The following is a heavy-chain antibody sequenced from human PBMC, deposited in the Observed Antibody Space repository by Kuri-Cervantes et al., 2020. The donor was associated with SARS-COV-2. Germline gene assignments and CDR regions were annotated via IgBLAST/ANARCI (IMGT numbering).Heavy chain of an antibody. V-gene: IGHV4-39*01. CDR2: IYYTGTT. Sequence: SETLSLTCTVSGGSISSSNYYWDWIRQPPGKGLEWIGNIYYTGTTYSNPSLKSRVTISVDRSKNQFSLNLSSVTAADTAVYYCARGLGELLWLGSNWFDPWGQGTLVTVSS. CDR1: GGSISSSNYY. CDR3: ARGLGELLWLGSNWFDP. D-gene: IGHD3-10*01. J-gene: IGHJ5*02.